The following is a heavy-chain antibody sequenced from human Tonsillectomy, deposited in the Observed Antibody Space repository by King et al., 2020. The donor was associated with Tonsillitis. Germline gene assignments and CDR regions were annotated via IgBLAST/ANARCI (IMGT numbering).Heavy chain of an antibody. CDR1: GYSFTSYW. CDR2: IYPGDSDT. J-gene: IGHJ5*02. Sequence: VQLVESGAEVKKPGESLKISCKGSGYSFTSYWIGWVRQMPGKGLEWMGIIYPGDSDTRYSPSFQGQVTISADKSISTAYLQWSSLKASDTAMYYCARLDGYRYGYDFHANWFDPWRQGTLVTVSS. D-gene: IGHD5-18*01. CDR3: ARLDGYRYGYDFHANWFDP. V-gene: IGHV5-51*01.